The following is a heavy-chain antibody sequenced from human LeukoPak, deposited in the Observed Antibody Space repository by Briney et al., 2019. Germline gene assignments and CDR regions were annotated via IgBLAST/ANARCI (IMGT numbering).Heavy chain of an antibody. D-gene: IGHD1-26*01. CDR1: GGYISSYY. Sequence: SETLSLTCTVSGGYISSYYWSWIRQPPGKGLEWIGYIYYSGSTNYNPSLKSRVTISVDTSKNQFSLKLSSVTAADTAVYYCAGRSARYFDSWGQGTPVTVSS. V-gene: IGHV4-59*01. J-gene: IGHJ4*02. CDR3: AGRSARYFDS. CDR2: IYYSGST.